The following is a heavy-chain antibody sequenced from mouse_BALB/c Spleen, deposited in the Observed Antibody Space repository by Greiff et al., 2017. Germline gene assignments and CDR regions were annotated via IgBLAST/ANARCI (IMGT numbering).Heavy chain of an antibody. CDR3: ARPSASSQYYFDY. V-gene: IGHV4-1*02. CDR1: GFDFSRYW. J-gene: IGHJ2*01. D-gene: IGHD1-1*01. CDR2: INPDSSTI. Sequence: EVQVVESGGGLVQPGGSLKLSCAASGFDFSRYWMSWVRQAPGKGLEWIGEINPDSSTINYTPSLKDKFIISRDNSKNTLYLQMSKVRSEDTALYYCARPSASSQYYFDYWGQGTTLTVSS.